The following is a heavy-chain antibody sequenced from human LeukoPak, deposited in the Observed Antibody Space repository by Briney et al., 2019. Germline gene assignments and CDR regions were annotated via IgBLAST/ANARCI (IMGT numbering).Heavy chain of an antibody. CDR3: AKDRGLAVAVPVEFDS. CDR2: ISSRGDNT. Sequence: GGSLRLSCETSGFTFKNYAMTWVRQAPGKGLEWVSGISSRGDNTYYADSVKGRFTISRDTSKNTLYLQMNSLRAEDTAVYYCAKDRGLAVAVPVEFDSWGQGTLVTVSS. CDR1: GFTFKNYA. J-gene: IGHJ4*02. D-gene: IGHD6-19*01. V-gene: IGHV3-23*01.